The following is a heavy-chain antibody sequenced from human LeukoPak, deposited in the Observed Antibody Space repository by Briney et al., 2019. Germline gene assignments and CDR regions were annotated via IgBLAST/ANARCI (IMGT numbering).Heavy chain of an antibody. J-gene: IGHJ4*02. CDR1: GFTFSNYA. D-gene: IGHD3-16*01. CDR2: MSFDGSNK. V-gene: IGHV3-30-3*01. CDR3: AKDLSYGYKD. Sequence: GGSLRLSCAASGFTFSNYALLWVRQAPGKGLEWVAAMSFDGSNKYYADSVKGRFTISRDNSKNTLYLQMNSLRVEDTAIYYCAKDLSYGYKDWGQGTLVTVSS.